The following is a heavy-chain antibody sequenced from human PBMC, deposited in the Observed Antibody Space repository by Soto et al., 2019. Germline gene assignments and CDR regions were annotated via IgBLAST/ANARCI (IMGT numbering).Heavy chain of an antibody. Sequence: DSVKVYFKASGYPFTSYDIYLVRQATGQGLEWMGWMNPNTGNSGYAQKFHVRVTMTSDTSISTAHMELSSLRSEDTAVYYCARRAETNGWNGFGDDQYYFDFWGQGTMVTVSS. V-gene: IGHV1-8*01. J-gene: IGHJ4*02. CDR2: MNPNTGNS. CDR3: ARRAETNGWNGFGDDQYYFDF. CDR1: GYPFTSYD. D-gene: IGHD1-1*01.